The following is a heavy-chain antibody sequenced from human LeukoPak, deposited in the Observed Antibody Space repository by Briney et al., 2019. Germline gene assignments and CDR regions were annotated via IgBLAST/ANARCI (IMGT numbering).Heavy chain of an antibody. CDR3: ARTQRKRYFDWLTTFDY. Sequence: SETLSLTCTVSGGSIRSYYWSWMRQPPGKGLEWIGYIYYTGSTNYNPSLKTRVTISVDTSKNQFSLKLSSVTAADTAVYYCARTQRKRYFDWLTTFDYWGQGTLVTVSS. V-gene: IGHV4-59*01. CDR2: IYYTGST. CDR1: GGSIRSYY. D-gene: IGHD3-9*01. J-gene: IGHJ4*02.